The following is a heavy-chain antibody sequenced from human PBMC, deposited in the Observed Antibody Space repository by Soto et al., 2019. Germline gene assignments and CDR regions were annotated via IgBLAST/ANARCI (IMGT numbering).Heavy chain of an antibody. CDR2: IYYSGST. CDR3: ATLTRRDGYNFDY. J-gene: IGHJ4*02. V-gene: IGHV4-59*01. D-gene: IGHD5-12*01. Sequence: QVQLRESGPGLVKPSETLSLTCTVSGGSISSYYWSWIRQPPGKGLEWIGYIYYSGSTNYNPSLKSRVTISVDTSKNQFSLKLSSVTAADTAVYYCATLTRRDGYNFDYWGQGTLVTVSS. CDR1: GGSISSYY.